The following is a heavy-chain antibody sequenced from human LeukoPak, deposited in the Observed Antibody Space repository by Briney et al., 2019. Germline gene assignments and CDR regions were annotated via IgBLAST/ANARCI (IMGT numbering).Heavy chain of an antibody. CDR2: ISHDGSNK. D-gene: IGHD3-10*01. V-gene: IGHV3-30*18. Sequence: PGGSLRLSCAASGFTFSSYGMHWVRQAPGKGLEWVAVISHDGSNKYYADSVKGRFTISRDNSKNTLYLQMNSLRAEDTAVYYCAKGLPNHTMVGAFDIWGQGTMVTVSS. J-gene: IGHJ3*02. CDR3: AKGLPNHTMVGAFDI. CDR1: GFTFSSYG.